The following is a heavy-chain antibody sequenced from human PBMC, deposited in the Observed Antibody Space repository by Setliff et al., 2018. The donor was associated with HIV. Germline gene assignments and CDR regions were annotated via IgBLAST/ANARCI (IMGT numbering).Heavy chain of an antibody. J-gene: IGHJ4*02. CDR3: ARELLRSWDGSENSYKPYYFDY. CDR1: GYAISSGYY. Sequence: SETLSLTCAVSGYAISSGYYWGWTRRPPGKGLEWIGSIYNRGSTYYNPSLKSRVTISVDTSKNQFSLKLSSVTAADTAVYYCARELLRSWDGSENSYKPYYFDYWGQGTLVTVSS. D-gene: IGHD3-10*01. V-gene: IGHV4-38-2*02. CDR2: IYNRGST.